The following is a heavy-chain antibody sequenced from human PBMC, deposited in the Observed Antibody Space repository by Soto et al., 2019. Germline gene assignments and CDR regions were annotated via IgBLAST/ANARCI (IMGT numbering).Heavy chain of an antibody. Sequence: GGSLRLSCAASGFTFSSYGMHWVRQAPGKGLEWVAVIWYDGSNKYYADSVKGRFTISRDNSKNTLYLQMNSLRAEDTAVYYCARGLITGGYYYYYGMDVWGQGTTVTVSS. CDR2: IWYDGSNK. CDR3: ARGLITGGYYYYYGMDV. CDR1: GFTFSSYG. V-gene: IGHV3-33*01. J-gene: IGHJ6*02. D-gene: IGHD3-16*01.